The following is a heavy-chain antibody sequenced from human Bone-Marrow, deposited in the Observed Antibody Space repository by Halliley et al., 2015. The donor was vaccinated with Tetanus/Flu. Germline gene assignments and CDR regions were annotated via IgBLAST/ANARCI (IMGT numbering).Heavy chain of an antibody. J-gene: IGHJ5*02. CDR3: ARLPTGYPNWFDP. CDR2: IFQRGPT. V-gene: IGHV4-39*01. Sequence: WIGVIFQRGPTYYNPSLKPRVPIPVATPKNQFSLGRSSVTAADTAVYYCARLPTGYPNWFDPWGQGTLVTVSS. D-gene: IGHD3-9*01.